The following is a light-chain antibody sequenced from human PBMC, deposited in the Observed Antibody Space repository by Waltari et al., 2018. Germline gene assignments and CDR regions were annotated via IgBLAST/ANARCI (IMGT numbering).Light chain of an antibody. CDR3: CSFAGTSWV. Sequence: QSALTQPRSVSGSPGQSVTISCTGTSYDGGGYNYVSWYQQYPGKAPKVMIYDVSKRPSGVTDRFSGSKSGNTASLTISGLQAEDEADYYCCSFAGTSWVFGGGTKVTVL. CDR2: DVS. V-gene: IGLV2-11*01. J-gene: IGLJ3*02. CDR1: SYDGGGYNY.